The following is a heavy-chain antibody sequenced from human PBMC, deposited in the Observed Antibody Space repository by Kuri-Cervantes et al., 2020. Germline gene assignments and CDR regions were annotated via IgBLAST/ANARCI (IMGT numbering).Heavy chain of an antibody. CDR3: TRDEHNKYIWGSYRYDY. J-gene: IGHJ4*02. D-gene: IGHD3-16*02. Sequence: ASVKVSCKASGYTFTSYGISWVRQAPGQGLEWMGWISAYNGNTNYAQKLQGRVTMTTGTSTSTAYMELRSLRSDDTAVYYCTRDEHNKYIWGSYRYDYWGQGTLVTVSS. V-gene: IGHV1-18*01. CDR2: ISAYNGNT. CDR1: GYTFTSYG.